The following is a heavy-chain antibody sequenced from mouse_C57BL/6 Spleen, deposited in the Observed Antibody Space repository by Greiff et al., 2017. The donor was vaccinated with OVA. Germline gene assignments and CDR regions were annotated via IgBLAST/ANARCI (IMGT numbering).Heavy chain of an antibody. CDR1: GYSITSGYY. V-gene: IGHV3-6*01. D-gene: IGHD2-4*01. J-gene: IGHJ3*01. CDR3: ARGDDYGGFAY. CDR2: ISYDGSN. Sequence: EESGPGLVKPSQSLSLTCSVTGYSITSGYYWNWIRQFPGNKLEWMGYISYDGSNNYNPSLKNRISITRDTSKNQFFLKLNSVTTEDTATYYCARGDDYGGFAYWGQGTLVTVSA.